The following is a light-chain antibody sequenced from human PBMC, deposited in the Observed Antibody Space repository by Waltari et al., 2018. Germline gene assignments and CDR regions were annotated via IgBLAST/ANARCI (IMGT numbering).Light chain of an antibody. CDR2: LGS. Sequence: DIVVTQSPLSLPVTPGEPASIPCRSTQSLQQSNGYNYLDWYLQKPGQAPQHLMYLGSNRASGVPDRFSGSGSGTNFTKISRVEAEDVGVYYCMQALQPPWTFGQGTKVEI. V-gene: IGKV2-28*01. J-gene: IGKJ1*01. CDR1: QSLQQSNGYNY. CDR3: MQALQPPWT.